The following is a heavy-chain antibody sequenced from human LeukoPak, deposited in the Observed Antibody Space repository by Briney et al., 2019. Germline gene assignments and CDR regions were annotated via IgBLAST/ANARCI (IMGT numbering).Heavy chain of an antibody. CDR1: GFTVRDYH. CDR3: TRDEPGSSWFN. J-gene: IGHJ4*02. V-gene: IGHV3-23*01. Sequence: AGGSLRLSCAASGFTVRDYHMRWIRQAPGKGLELVSAIVGSSTHHADSVKGRFTISGDNFKNTLNLQMNSLRAEDSAIYYCTRDEPGSSWFNWGQGTLVTVPS. CDR2: IVGSST. D-gene: IGHD6-19*01.